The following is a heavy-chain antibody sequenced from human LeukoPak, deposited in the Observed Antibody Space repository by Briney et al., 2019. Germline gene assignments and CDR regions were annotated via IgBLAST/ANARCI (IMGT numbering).Heavy chain of an antibody. J-gene: IGHJ3*02. Sequence: GGSLRLSCAASGFTFSSYWMSWVRQAPGKGLEWVANIKQDGSEKYYVDSVKGRFTISRDNAKNSLYLQMNSLKTEDTAVYYCTTELYSGYRPATIARFDIWGQGTMVTVSS. CDR1: GFTFSSYW. CDR3: TTELYSGYRPATIARFDI. V-gene: IGHV3-7*03. CDR2: IKQDGSEK. D-gene: IGHD5-12*01.